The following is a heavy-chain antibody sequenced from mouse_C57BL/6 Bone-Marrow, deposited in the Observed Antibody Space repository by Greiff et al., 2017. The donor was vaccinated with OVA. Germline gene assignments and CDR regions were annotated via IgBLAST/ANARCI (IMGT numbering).Heavy chain of an antibody. V-gene: IGHV1-64*01. CDR2: IHPNSGST. J-gene: IGHJ2*01. CDR1: GYTFTSYW. D-gene: IGHD1-1*01. CDR3: AVYYGSRSFDY. Sequence: QVQLQQPGAELVKPGASVKLSCKASGYTFTSYWMHWVKQRPGQGLEWIGMIHPNSGSTNYNEKFKSKATLTVDKSSSTAYMQLSSLTSEDSAVYYCAVYYGSRSFDYWGQGTTLTVSS.